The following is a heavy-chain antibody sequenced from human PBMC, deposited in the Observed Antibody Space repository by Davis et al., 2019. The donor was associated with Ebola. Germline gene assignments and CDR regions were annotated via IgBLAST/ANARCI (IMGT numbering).Heavy chain of an antibody. CDR2: INPSGGST. Sequence: ASVTVSCKASGYTFTGYYMNWVRQAPGQGLEWMGIINPSGGSTSYAQKFQGRVTMTRDTSTSTVYMELSSLRSEDTAVYYCASYSGRDNDYWGQGTLVTVSS. CDR1: GYTFTGYY. CDR3: ASYSGRDNDY. D-gene: IGHD1-26*01. V-gene: IGHV1-46*01. J-gene: IGHJ4*02.